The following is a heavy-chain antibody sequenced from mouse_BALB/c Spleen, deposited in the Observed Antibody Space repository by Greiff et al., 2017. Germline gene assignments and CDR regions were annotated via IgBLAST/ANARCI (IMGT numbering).Heavy chain of an antibody. V-gene: IGHV3-8*02. J-gene: IGHJ4*01. CDR2: ISYSGST. Sequence: VQLKESGPSLVKPSQTLSLTCSVTGDSITSGYWNWIRKFPGNKLEYMGYISYSGSTYYNPSLKSRISITRDTSKNQYYLQLNSVTTEDTATYYCAREGYYYGSSYAMDYWGQGTSVTVSS. D-gene: IGHD1-1*01. CDR3: AREGYYYGSSYAMDY. CDR1: GDSITSGY.